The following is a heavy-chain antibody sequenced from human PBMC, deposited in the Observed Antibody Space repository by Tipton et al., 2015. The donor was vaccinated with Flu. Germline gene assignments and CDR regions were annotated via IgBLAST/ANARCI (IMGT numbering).Heavy chain of an antibody. CDR2: ISSSGSTI. J-gene: IGHJ4*02. CDR3: ASRSLDRPEFDY. V-gene: IGHV3-11*01. Sequence: SLRLSCAASGFTFSDYYMSWIRQAPGKGLEWVSYISSSGSTIYYADSVKGRFTISRDNAENSLYLQMNSLRAEDTAVYYCASRSLDRPEFDYWGQGTLVTVSS. D-gene: IGHD1-14*01. CDR1: GFTFSDYY.